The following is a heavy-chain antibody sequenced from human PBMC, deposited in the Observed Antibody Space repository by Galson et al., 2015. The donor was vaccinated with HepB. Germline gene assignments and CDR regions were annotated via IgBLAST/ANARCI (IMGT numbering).Heavy chain of an antibody. CDR1: RFTFSSYS. D-gene: IGHD5/OR15-5a*01. J-gene: IGHJ4*02. V-gene: IGHV3-48*01. Sequence: SLRLSCAGSRFTFSSYSMMWVRQAPGKGLEWDSYIHSSSSPIYYADYVRGRFTISRDNAKNSMFLQMNNLRAEDTAVYYCARDRRSVSLDYWGQGTLVTVSS. CDR2: IHSSSSPI. CDR3: ARDRRSVSLDY.